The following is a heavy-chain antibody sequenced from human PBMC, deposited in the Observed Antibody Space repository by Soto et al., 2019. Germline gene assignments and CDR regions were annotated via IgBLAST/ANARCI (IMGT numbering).Heavy chain of an antibody. Sequence: QVQLVESGGGVVQPGRSLRLSCAASGFTFSSYGMHWVRQVPGKGLEWVAVIWYDGSTKYYADSVKGRFTISRDNSKNTLYLQMNSLGAEDTAMYYCARYRSSAWSDCFDIWGQGTMVTVSS. J-gene: IGHJ3*02. V-gene: IGHV3-33*01. CDR2: IWYDGSTK. D-gene: IGHD2-2*01. CDR3: ARYRSSAWSDCFDI. CDR1: GFTFSSYG.